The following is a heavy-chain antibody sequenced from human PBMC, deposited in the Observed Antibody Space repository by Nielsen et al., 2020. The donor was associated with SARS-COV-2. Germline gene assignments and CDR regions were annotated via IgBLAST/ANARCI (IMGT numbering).Heavy chain of an antibody. V-gene: IGHV3-21*01. D-gene: IGHD3-9*01. J-gene: IGHJ6*02. Sequence: WIRQPPGKGLEWVSSISSSSSYIYYADSVKGRFTISRDNAKNSLYLQMNSLRAEDTAVYYCARDWTPLRYFDWRPDYYYGMDVWGQGTTGTVSS. CDR2: ISSSSSYI. CDR3: ARDWTPLRYFDWRPDYYYGMDV.